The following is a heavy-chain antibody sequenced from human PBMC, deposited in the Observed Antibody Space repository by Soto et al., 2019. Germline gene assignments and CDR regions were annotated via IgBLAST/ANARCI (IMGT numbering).Heavy chain of an antibody. Sequence: QVQLQQWGAGLLKPSETLSLTCAVYGGSFSGYYWSWIRQPPGKGLEWIGEINHSGSTNYNPSLKSRVTISVDTSKNQFSRKLSSVTAADTAVYYCATRPMVRGPIDIWGQGTMVTVSS. CDR1: GGSFSGYY. J-gene: IGHJ3*02. CDR2: INHSGST. CDR3: ATRPMVRGPIDI. V-gene: IGHV4-34*01. D-gene: IGHD3-10*01.